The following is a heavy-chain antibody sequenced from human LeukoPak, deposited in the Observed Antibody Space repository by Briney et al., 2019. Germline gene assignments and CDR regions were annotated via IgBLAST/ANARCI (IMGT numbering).Heavy chain of an antibody. CDR1: GFTFSSYS. V-gene: IGHV3-21*01. CDR3: ARGQVWFGELYGMDV. CDR2: ISSSSSYI. Sequence: GGSLRLSCAASGFTFSSYSMNWVRQAPGKGLEWVSSISSSSSYIYYADSVKGRFTISRDNAENSLYLQMNSLRAEDTAVYYCARGQVWFGELYGMDVWGQGTTVTVSS. D-gene: IGHD3-10*01. J-gene: IGHJ6*02.